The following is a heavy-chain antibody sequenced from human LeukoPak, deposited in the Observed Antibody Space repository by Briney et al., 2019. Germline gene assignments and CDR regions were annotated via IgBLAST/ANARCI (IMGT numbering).Heavy chain of an antibody. Sequence: ASVKVSCKASGYTFTGYYMHWVRQAPGQGLEWMGWINPNSGGTNYAQKFQGRVTMTRDTSISTAYMELSRPRSDDTAVYYCAVPLLWFGELVSLGYWGQGTPVTVSS. D-gene: IGHD3-10*01. V-gene: IGHV1-2*02. CDR3: AVPLLWFGELVSLGY. CDR1: GYTFTGYY. CDR2: INPNSGGT. J-gene: IGHJ4*02.